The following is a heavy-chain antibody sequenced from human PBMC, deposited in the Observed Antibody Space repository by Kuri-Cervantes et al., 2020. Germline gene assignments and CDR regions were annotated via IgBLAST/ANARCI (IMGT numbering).Heavy chain of an antibody. CDR3: AKGYYYMDV. Sequence: ESLKISCTVSGDFISSTSYYWGWIRQPPGKGLEWIGTIYYSGSTYYNPSLKSRVTISVDTSKNQFSLKLSSVTAADAAVYYCAKGYYYMDVWGKGTTVTVSS. CDR2: IYYSGST. J-gene: IGHJ6*03. V-gene: IGHV4-39*01. CDR1: GDFISSTSYY.